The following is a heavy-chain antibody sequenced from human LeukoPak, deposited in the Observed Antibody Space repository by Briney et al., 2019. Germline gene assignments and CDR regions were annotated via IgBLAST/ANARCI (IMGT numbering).Heavy chain of an antibody. Sequence: GASVKVSCKASGYTFTSYGISWVRQAPGQGLEWMGWISAYNGNTNYAQKLQGRVTMTTDTSTNTAYMDVRGLRPDDTAVYYCARAVLRYFDWLLSPPPYYFDYWGQGTLVTVSS. V-gene: IGHV1-18*01. D-gene: IGHD3-9*01. CDR2: ISAYNGNT. CDR1: GYTFTSYG. CDR3: ARAVLRYFDWLLSPPPYYFDY. J-gene: IGHJ4*02.